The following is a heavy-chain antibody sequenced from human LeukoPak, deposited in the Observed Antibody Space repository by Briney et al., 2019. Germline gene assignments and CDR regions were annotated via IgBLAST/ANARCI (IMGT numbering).Heavy chain of an antibody. Sequence: QPGGSLRLSCAASGFTFSNYWMHWVRHVPGKGLVCVSRINIDGTSTSYADSVKGRFTISRDNAKNALYLQMNSLRAEDTAVYYCARGSSGWYGIDYWGQGALVNVSS. D-gene: IGHD6-19*01. CDR2: INIDGTST. J-gene: IGHJ4*02. CDR1: GFTFSNYW. CDR3: ARGSSGWYGIDY. V-gene: IGHV3-74*01.